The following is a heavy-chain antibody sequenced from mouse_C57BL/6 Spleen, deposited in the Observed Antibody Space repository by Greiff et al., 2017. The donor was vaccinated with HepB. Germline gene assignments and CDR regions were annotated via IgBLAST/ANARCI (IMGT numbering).Heavy chain of an antibody. Sequence: QVQLQQPGAELVMPGASVKLSCKASGYTFTSYWMHWVKQRPGQGLEWIGEIDPSDSYTNYNQKFKGKSTLTVDKSSSTAYMQLSSLTSEDSAVYYCARNSNYVYFDVWGTGTTVTVSS. CDR1: GYTFTSYW. CDR3: ARNSNYVYFDV. CDR2: IDPSDSYT. D-gene: IGHD2-5*01. J-gene: IGHJ1*03. V-gene: IGHV1-69*01.